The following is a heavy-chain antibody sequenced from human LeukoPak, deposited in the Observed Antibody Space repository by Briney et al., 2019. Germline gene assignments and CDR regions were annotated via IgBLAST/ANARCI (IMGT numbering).Heavy chain of an antibody. V-gene: IGHV3-7*01. CDR2: IKQDGSEK. CDR1: GFTFSSYW. J-gene: IGHJ4*02. CDR3: ARYKIGGCSSTSCYEVVRLFDY. D-gene: IGHD2-2*01. Sequence: GGSLRLSCAASGFTFSSYWMSWVRQAPGKGLEWVANIKQDGSEKYYVDSVKGRFTISRDNAKNSLYLQMNSLRAEDTAVYYCARYKIGGCSSTSCYEVVRLFDYWGQGTLVTVSS.